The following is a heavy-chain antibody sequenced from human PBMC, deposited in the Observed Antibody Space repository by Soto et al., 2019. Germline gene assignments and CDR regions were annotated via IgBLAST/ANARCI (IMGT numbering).Heavy chain of an antibody. V-gene: IGHV3-30*18. CDR3: AKVLDGASVGFDY. CDR2: ISYDGSNK. D-gene: IGHD1-26*01. Sequence: LRLSCAASGFTFSSYGMHWVRQAPGKGLEWVAVISYDGSNKYYADSVKGRFTISRDNSKNTLYLQMNSLRAEDTAVYYCAKVLDGASVGFDYWGQGTLVTV. J-gene: IGHJ4*02. CDR1: GFTFSSYG.